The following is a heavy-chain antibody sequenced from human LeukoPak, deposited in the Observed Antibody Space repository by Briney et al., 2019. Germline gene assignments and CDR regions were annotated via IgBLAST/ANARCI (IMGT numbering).Heavy chain of an antibody. CDR1: GFTFSSYA. CDR2: SSDSGRST. J-gene: IGHJ3*02. V-gene: IGHV3-23*01. Sequence: GGSLRLSCAASGFTFSSYAMSWVRQAPGKGLEWVSGSSDSGRSTDYADSVKGRFTISRDDSKNTLYLHMNSLRAEYTAIYYCAKGGGGTRGAFDIWGQGTMVTVSS. CDR3: AKGGGGTRGAFDI. D-gene: IGHD2-15*01.